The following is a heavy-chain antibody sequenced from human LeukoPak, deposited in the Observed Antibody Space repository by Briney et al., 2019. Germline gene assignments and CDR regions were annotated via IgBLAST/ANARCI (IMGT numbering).Heavy chain of an antibody. J-gene: IGHJ4*02. V-gene: IGHV3-48*01. CDR3: SRDSAVYTATSTDY. Sequence: PGGSLRLSCAASGFTFSSYSMNWARQAPGKGLEWVSYISSSSGAIYYEDSEKGRFTISRDDAKNSLYVQINSIGVGDTAVYYWSRDSAVYTATSTDYWGQRTLVTVSS. D-gene: IGHD5-18*01. CDR1: GFTFSSYS. CDR2: ISSSSGAI.